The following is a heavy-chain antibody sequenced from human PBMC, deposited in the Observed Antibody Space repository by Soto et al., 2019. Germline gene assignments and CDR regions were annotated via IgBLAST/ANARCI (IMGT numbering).Heavy chain of an antibody. Sequence: QVQLVQSGAEVKKPGASVKVSCKASGYTFTSYGTSWVRQAPGQGLEWMGWISAYNGNTNYAQKVQGRVTMTTDTSTITDYMELRSLRSDDTAVYYCARKVEGDAFDIWGQGTMVTVSS. D-gene: IGHD2-15*01. CDR2: ISAYNGNT. V-gene: IGHV1-18*04. CDR1: GYTFTSYG. CDR3: ARKVEGDAFDI. J-gene: IGHJ3*02.